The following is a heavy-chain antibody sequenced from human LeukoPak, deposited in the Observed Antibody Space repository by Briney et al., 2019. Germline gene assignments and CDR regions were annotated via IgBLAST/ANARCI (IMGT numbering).Heavy chain of an antibody. J-gene: IGHJ4*02. V-gene: IGHV3-30*18. CDR2: ISYDGSNK. D-gene: IGHD2/OR15-2a*01. CDR1: GFTFSSYG. Sequence: QTGGSLRLSCAASGFTFSSYGMHWVRQAPGKGLEWVAVISYDGSNKYYADSVKGRFTISRDNSKNTLYLQMNSLRAEDTAVYYCAKGLLFDYWGQGTLVTVSS. CDR3: AKGLLFDY.